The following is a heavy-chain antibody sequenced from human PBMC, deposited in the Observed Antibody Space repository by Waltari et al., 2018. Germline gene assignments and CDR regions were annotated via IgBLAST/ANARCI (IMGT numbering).Heavy chain of an antibody. J-gene: IGHJ4*02. CDR1: GGSISTYY. Sequence: QVQLQESGPGLVKPSETLSLTCTVSGGSISTYYWSWIRQPPGKGLEWIGYIHYSGSTSYNPSLKSRFTISVDTSKNQLSLKVSSVTAADTAVYYCAREYSSFDYWGQGTLVTVSS. D-gene: IGHD6-13*01. CDR3: AREYSSFDY. V-gene: IGHV4-59*01. CDR2: IHYSGST.